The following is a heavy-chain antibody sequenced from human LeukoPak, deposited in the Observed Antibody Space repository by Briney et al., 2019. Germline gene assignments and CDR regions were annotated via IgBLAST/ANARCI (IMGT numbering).Heavy chain of an antibody. CDR2: IHYSGST. CDR1: GGSFSSYY. Sequence: SETLSLTCAVYGGSFSSYYWSWIRQPPGKGLEWIGYIHYSGSTNYNPSLKSRVTISVDTSKNQFSLILSSVTTADTAVYYCAREVVAAAGTVDCWGQGTLVTVSS. V-gene: IGHV4-59*01. CDR3: AREVVAAAGTVDC. D-gene: IGHD6-13*01. J-gene: IGHJ4*02.